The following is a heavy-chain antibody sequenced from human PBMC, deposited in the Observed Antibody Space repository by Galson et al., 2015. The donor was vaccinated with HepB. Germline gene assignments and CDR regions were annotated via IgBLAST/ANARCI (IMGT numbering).Heavy chain of an antibody. V-gene: IGHV3-30*03. Sequence: SLRLSCAASGFTFSSYGMHWVRQAPGKGLEWVAVISYDGSNKYYADSVKGRFTISRDNSKNTLYLQMNSLRAEDTAVYYCAAATVTTPPNYYYYMDVWGKGTTVTVSS. CDR2: ISYDGSNK. J-gene: IGHJ6*03. D-gene: IGHD4-17*01. CDR1: GFTFSSYG. CDR3: AAATVTTPPNYYYYMDV.